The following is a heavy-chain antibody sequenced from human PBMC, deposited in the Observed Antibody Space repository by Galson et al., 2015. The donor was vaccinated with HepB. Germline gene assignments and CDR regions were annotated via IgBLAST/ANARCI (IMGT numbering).Heavy chain of an antibody. V-gene: IGHV3-7*03. CDR2: IKQDGSKI. CDR3: ARIGYTSSAFDY. Sequence: SLRLSCAASGFTFTNYWMSWVRQVPGKGLEWVANIKQDGSKIYYMDSVKGRFTISRDNARNSVYLQVNRLRAEDTAIYYCARIGYTSSAFDYWGQGTLVTVPS. D-gene: IGHD3-22*01. CDR1: GFTFTNYW. J-gene: IGHJ4*02.